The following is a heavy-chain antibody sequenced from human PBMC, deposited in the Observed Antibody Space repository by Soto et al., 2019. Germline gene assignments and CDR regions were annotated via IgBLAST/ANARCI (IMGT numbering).Heavy chain of an antibody. V-gene: IGHV3-23*01. CDR3: AKVPNIVVVPLMAWFDP. J-gene: IGHJ5*02. CDR1: GFTFSSYA. CDR2: ISGSGGST. Sequence: GGSLRLSCAASGFTFSSYAMSWVRQAPGKGLEWVSAISGSGGSTYYADSVKGRFTISRDNSKNTLYLQMNSLRAVDTAVYYCAKVPNIVVVPLMAWFDPWGQGTLVTVSS. D-gene: IGHD2-2*01.